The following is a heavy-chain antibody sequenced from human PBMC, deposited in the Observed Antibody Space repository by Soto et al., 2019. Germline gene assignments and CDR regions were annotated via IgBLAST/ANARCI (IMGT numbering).Heavy chain of an antibody. V-gene: IGHV4-30-4*01. CDR2: IYYSGST. CDR3: ARGSYCGSGSYGLWFDP. D-gene: IGHD3-10*01. CDR1: GGSISSGDYY. Sequence: SETLSLTCTVSGGSISSGDYYWSWIRQPPGKGLEWIGYIYYSGSTYYNPSLKSRVTISVDTSKNQFSLKLSSVTAADTAVYYCARGSYCGSGSYGLWFDPCGQGTLVTVAS. J-gene: IGHJ5*02.